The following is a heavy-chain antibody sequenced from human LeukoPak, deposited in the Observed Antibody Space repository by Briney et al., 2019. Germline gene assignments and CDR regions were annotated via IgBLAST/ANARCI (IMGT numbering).Heavy chain of an antibody. V-gene: IGHV4-38-2*02. J-gene: IGHJ4*02. CDR1: GYSIRSGYY. CDR3: ERGKYYYGN. Sequence: SETLSLTCTVTGYSIRSGYYWGWIRQPPGKGLEWIGSIYHSGSTYYTPSLKSRVTISVDTSKNQFSLKLSSVTAADTAVYYCERGKYYYGNWGQGTLVTVSS. CDR2: IYHSGST. D-gene: IGHD3-10*01.